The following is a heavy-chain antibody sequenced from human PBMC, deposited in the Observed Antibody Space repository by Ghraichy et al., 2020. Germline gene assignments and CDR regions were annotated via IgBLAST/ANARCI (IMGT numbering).Heavy chain of an antibody. Sequence: GGSLRLSCAASGFTFRSYSMNWVRQAPGKGLEWVSSISSSSSYIYYADSVKGRFTISRDNAKNSLYLQMNSLRAEDTAVYYCVRAAEGYFDYWGQGTLVTVSS. V-gene: IGHV3-21*01. J-gene: IGHJ4*02. CDR1: GFTFRSYS. D-gene: IGHD4-17*01. CDR3: VRAAEGYFDY. CDR2: ISSSSSYI.